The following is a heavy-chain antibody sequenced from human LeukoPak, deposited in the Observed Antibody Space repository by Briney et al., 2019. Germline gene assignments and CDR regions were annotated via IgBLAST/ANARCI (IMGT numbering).Heavy chain of an antibody. CDR3: ARDDMSTARASGMTV. Sequence: GGSLRLSCAASGFTFTTYDMNWVRQAPGKGLEWVSYISRSGGSIYYADSVKRRFIISRDNAKNSLYLQMNSLRGEDMAVYYCARDDMSTARASGMTVWGKGTRVTVPS. D-gene: IGHD6-6*01. CDR2: ISRSGGSI. V-gene: IGHV3-21*01. J-gene: IGHJ6*04. CDR1: GFTFTTYD.